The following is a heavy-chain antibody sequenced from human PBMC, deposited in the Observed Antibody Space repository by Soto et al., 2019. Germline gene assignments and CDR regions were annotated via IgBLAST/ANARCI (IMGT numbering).Heavy chain of an antibody. CDR1: GFTFSSHW. J-gene: IGHJ4*02. Sequence: GGSLRLSCAVSGFTFSSHWMHWVRQAPGKGLVWVSRINNEGSSTNYADSVKVRFTISRDNAKNTLYLQMNSLRADDTVVYYCARDSSPYYDFWSGFYTYFDYWGQGALVTVSS. V-gene: IGHV3-74*01. D-gene: IGHD3-3*01. CDR2: INNEGSST. CDR3: ARDSSPYYDFWSGFYTYFDY.